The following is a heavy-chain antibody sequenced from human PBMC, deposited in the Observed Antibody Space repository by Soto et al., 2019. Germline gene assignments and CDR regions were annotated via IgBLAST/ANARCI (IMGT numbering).Heavy chain of an antibody. Sequence: GGPLRLSCAASGVTFRSFTMNWVRQAPGKGLEWVSTISSNSAYIYYTDALRGRFTISRDNAKNSLHLQMNSLRAEDTAVYYCTRDASRDSSARGWFDPWGPGTLVTVSS. J-gene: IGHJ5*02. CDR1: GVTFRSFT. V-gene: IGHV3-21*01. D-gene: IGHD6-13*01. CDR3: TRDASRDSSARGWFDP. CDR2: ISSNSAYI.